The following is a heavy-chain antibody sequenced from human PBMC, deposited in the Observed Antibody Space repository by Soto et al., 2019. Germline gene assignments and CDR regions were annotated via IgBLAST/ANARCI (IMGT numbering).Heavy chain of an antibody. CDR2: ISGYNGNT. D-gene: IGHD2-15*01. V-gene: IGHV1-18*01. CDR1: GYTFTSYA. CDR3: ARSDYCDGGTCYSGWFDP. Sequence: ASVKVSCXASGYTFTSYASSWVRQAPGQGLEWMGWISGYNGNTNYAQNFQGRVSMTADTSTSTAYMELRSLRSDDTAVYYCARSDYCDGGTCYSGWFDPWGQGTLVTVSS. J-gene: IGHJ5*02.